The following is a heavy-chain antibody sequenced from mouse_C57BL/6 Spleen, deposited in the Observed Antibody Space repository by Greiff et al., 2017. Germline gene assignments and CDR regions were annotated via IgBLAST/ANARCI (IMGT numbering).Heavy chain of an antibody. D-gene: IGHD1-1*01. Sequence: VQLQQSGAELVKPGASVKLSCTASGFNIKDYYMHWVKQRTEQGLEWIGRIDPEDGGTKYAPKFQGKATITADTSSNTAYLQLSSLTSEDTAVYYCAISLYSARYFDVWGTGTTVTVSS. CDR2: IDPEDGGT. CDR1: GFNIKDYY. V-gene: IGHV14-2*01. J-gene: IGHJ1*03. CDR3: AISLYSARYFDV.